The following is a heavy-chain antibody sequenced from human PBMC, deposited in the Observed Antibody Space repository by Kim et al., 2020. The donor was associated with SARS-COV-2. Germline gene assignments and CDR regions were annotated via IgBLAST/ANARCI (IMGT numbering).Heavy chain of an antibody. Sequence: SETLSLTCAVYGGSFSGYYWSLIRQPPGKGLEWIGEINHSGSTNYNPSLKSRVTISVDTSKNQFSLELSSVTAADTAVYYCARVGEAYYYGSGDFDYCGQETRVTVSS. CDR1: GGSFSGYY. CDR2: INHSGST. CDR3: ARVGEAYYYGSGDFDY. D-gene: IGHD3-10*01. V-gene: IGHV4-34*01. J-gene: IGHJ4*02.